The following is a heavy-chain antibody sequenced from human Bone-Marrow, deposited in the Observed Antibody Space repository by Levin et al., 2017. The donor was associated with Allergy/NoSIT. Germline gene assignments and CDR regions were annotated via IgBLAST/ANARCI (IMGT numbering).Heavy chain of an antibody. Sequence: SETLSLTCTVSGGSITHYYWSWIRRPPGKGLEWIGSIYFTGSTNYNPSLESRVTMSVDRTTNQFSLKLSSVTTADTAVYYCARAPRYYYDSGPFDYWGQGALVTVSS. J-gene: IGHJ4*02. CDR1: GGSITHYY. CDR2: IYFTGST. V-gene: IGHV4-59*01. CDR3: ARAPRYYYDSGPFDY. D-gene: IGHD3-22*01.